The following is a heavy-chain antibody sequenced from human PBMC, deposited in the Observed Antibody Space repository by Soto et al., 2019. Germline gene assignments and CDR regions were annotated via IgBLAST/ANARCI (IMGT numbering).Heavy chain of an antibody. CDR1: AGSISSYY. D-gene: IGHD3-16*01. CDR2: IYYSGGT. V-gene: IGHV4-59*01. Sequence: PPETLSLTCTVSAGSISSYYGSWIRQPPGKRPEWIGYIYYSGGTSYNPSLKSRATISVDTAKNQFSLKMNSVTIADSAVYYCARTTITFGGPSAFDIWGQGTMVTVSS. J-gene: IGHJ3*02. CDR3: ARTTITFGGPSAFDI.